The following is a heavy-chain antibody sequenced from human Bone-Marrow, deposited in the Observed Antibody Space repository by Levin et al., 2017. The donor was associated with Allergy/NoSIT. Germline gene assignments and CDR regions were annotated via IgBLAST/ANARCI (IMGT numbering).Heavy chain of an antibody. Sequence: PGGSLRLSCAVYGGSFSGCYWSWIRQPPGKVLEWIGEINHSGSTNYNPSLKSRVTISVDTSKNQFSLKLSSVTAADTAVYYCARECSSGSGSYYKLSWFDPWGQGTLVTVSS. J-gene: IGHJ5*02. CDR2: INHSGST. CDR1: GGSFSGCY. D-gene: IGHD3-10*01. CDR3: ARECSSGSGSYYKLSWFDP. V-gene: IGHV4-34*01.